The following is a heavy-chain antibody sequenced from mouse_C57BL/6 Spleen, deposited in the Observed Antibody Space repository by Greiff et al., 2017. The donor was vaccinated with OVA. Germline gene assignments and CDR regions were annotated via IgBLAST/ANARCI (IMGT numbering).Heavy chain of an antibody. D-gene: IGHD2-4*01. CDR2: IYPGDGDT. V-gene: IGHV1-82*01. Sequence: VMLVESGPELVKPGASVKISCKASGYAFSSSWMNWVKQRPGKGLEWIGRIYPGDGDTNYNGKFKGKATLTADKSSSTAYMQLSSLTSEDSAVYFCARWDYDVNYWGQGTTLTVSS. CDR1: GYAFSSSW. CDR3: ARWDYDVNY. J-gene: IGHJ2*01.